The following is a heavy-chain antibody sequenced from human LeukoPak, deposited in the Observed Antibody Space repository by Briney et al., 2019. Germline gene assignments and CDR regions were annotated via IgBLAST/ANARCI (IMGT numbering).Heavy chain of an antibody. V-gene: IGHV3-11*04. CDR3: ARDKIELLWQREYYFDY. D-gene: IGHD1-26*01. Sequence: GGSLRLSCAASGFTFSDYYMSWIRQAPGKGLEWVSYTSSSGSTIYYADSVEGRFTISRDNAKNSLYLQMNSLRAEDTAVYYCARDKIELLWQREYYFDYWGQGTLVTVSS. CDR2: TSSSGSTI. CDR1: GFTFSDYY. J-gene: IGHJ4*02.